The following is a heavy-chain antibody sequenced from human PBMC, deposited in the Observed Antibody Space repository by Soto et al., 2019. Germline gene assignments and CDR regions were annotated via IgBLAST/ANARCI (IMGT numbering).Heavy chain of an antibody. V-gene: IGHV4-39*07. CDR3: ASQNYYDSSGYDDY. CDR2: IYYSGST. J-gene: IGHJ4*02. CDR1: GGSISSSSYY. Sequence: QLQLQESGPGLVKPSETLSLTCTVSGGSISSSSYYWGWIRQPPGKGLEWIGSIYYSGSTYYNPSLKSRVTISVDTSKNQFSLKLSSVTAADTAVYYCASQNYYDSSGYDDYWGQGTLVTVSS. D-gene: IGHD3-22*01.